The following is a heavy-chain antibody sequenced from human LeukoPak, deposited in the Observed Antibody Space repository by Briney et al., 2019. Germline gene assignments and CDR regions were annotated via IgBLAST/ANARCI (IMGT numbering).Heavy chain of an antibody. D-gene: IGHD1-1*01. CDR2: ISGSGGST. V-gene: IGHV3-23*01. J-gene: IGHJ4*02. CDR3: AKVGGWKQGSDY. CDR1: GFTVSSNY. Sequence: GGSLRLSCAASGFTVSSNYMSWVRQAPGKGLEWVSAISGSGGSTYYADSVKGRFTISRDNSKNTLYLQMNSLRAEDTAVYYCAKVGGWKQGSDYWGQGTLVTVSS.